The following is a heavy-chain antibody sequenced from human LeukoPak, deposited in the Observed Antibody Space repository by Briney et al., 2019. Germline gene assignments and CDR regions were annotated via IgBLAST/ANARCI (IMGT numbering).Heavy chain of an antibody. D-gene: IGHD6-13*01. V-gene: IGHV4-4*07. Sequence: SSETLSLTCTVSGGSISIYYWNWIRQPAGKGLEWIGRIYTSGSTNYNPSLKSRVTISVDTSKNQFSLKLSSVTAADTAVYYCAREKGYSSSWFDPWGQGTLVTVSS. J-gene: IGHJ5*02. CDR2: IYTSGST. CDR1: GGSISIYY. CDR3: AREKGYSSSWFDP.